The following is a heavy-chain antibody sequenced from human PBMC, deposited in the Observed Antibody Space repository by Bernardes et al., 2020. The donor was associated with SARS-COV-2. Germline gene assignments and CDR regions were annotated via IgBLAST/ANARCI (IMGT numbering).Heavy chain of an antibody. Sequence: GGSLRLSCAASGFTFSSYGMHWVRQAPGKGLEWVAVISYDGGEKFYADSVKGRFTISRDNSKNTLYLQMNSLRAEDTAVYYCATTPQYEYTRVFDFWGQGTLVIVSS. CDR3: ATTPQYEYTRVFDF. CDR1: GFTFSSYG. D-gene: IGHD2-15*01. CDR2: ISYDGGEK. V-gene: IGHV3-30*03. J-gene: IGHJ4*02.